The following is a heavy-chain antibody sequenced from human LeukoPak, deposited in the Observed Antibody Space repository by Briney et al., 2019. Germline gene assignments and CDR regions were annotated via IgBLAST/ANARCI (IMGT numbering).Heavy chain of an antibody. Sequence: PSETLSLTCAVYGGSFSGYYWSWIRQPPGKGLEWIGEINHSGSTNYNPSLKSRVTISVDTSKNQFSLKLSSVTAADTAVYYCARGFGYGSSWYGDPWGQGTLVTVSS. V-gene: IGHV4-34*01. CDR2: INHSGST. D-gene: IGHD6-13*01. J-gene: IGHJ5*02. CDR1: GGSFSGYY. CDR3: ARGFGYGSSWYGDP.